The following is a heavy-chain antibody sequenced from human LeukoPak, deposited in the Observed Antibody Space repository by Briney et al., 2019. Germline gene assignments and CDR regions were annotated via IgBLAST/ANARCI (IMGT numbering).Heavy chain of an antibody. Sequence: VASVKVSCKASGYTFTSYDINWVRQATGQGLEWMGWMNPNSGNTGYAQKFQGRVTMTRNTSISTAYMELSSLRSEDTAVYYCARDGFVWQQLTHNWFDPWGQGTLVTVSS. CDR3: ARDGFVWQQLTHNWFDP. J-gene: IGHJ5*02. V-gene: IGHV1-8*01. CDR1: GYTFTSYD. D-gene: IGHD6-13*01. CDR2: MNPNSGNT.